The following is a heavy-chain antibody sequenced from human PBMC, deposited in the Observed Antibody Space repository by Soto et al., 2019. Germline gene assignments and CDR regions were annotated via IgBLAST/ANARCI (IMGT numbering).Heavy chain of an antibody. D-gene: IGHD5-18*01. CDR1: GGSISSGGYY. Sequence: QVQLQESGPGLVKPSQTLSLTCTVSGGSISSGGYYWSWIRQHPGKGLEWIGYIYYSGSTYYNPSLKRRVTIAVDTSKNQFSLKLSSVTAADTAVYYCARASARGYSYGYSPVAFDYWGQGTLVTVSS. CDR3: ARASARGYSYGYSPVAFDY. CDR2: IYYSGST. V-gene: IGHV4-31*03. J-gene: IGHJ4*02.